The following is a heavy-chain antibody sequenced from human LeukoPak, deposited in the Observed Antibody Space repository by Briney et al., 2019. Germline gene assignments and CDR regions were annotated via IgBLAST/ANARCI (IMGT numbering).Heavy chain of an antibody. V-gene: IGHV1-2*02. D-gene: IGHD3-22*01. J-gene: IGHJ4*02. CDR2: INPNSGGT. CDR1: GYTFTGYY. Sequence: ASVKVSCKASGYTFTGYYMHWVRQAPGQGLEWMGWINPNSGGTNYAQKFQGRVTMTRDTPISTAYMELSRLRSDDTAVYYCARGGMITMIVVAYFDYWGQGTLVTVSS. CDR3: ARGGMITMIVVAYFDY.